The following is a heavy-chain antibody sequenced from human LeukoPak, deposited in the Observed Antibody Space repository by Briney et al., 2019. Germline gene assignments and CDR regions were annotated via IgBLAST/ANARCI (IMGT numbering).Heavy chain of an antibody. Sequence: SGPTLVNPSQTLSLTCTVSGASINSDNYYWSWIRKPPGKGLEWIGYVYYTGSTSYNPSLKRRVTISMDASKNQFSLKLSSVTAADTAVYYCARRCSSTNCFVWYFDSWGRGTLVTVSS. V-gene: IGHV4-30-4*08. J-gene: IGHJ2*01. CDR1: GASINSDNYY. D-gene: IGHD2-2*01. CDR2: VYYTGST. CDR3: ARRCSSTNCFVWYFDS.